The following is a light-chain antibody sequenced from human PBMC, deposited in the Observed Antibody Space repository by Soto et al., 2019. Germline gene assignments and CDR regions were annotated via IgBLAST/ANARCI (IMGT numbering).Light chain of an antibody. CDR1: SSNVGAYNY. V-gene: IGLV2-11*01. Sequence: QSVLTQPRSVSGSPGQSVTISCTGTSSNVGAYNYVSWYQQHPGKAPKLMISDVNKRPSGVPDRFSGSKSDNTASLTISGLQAEDDAEYYCCSYAGSYTYYVFGTGTKLTVL. J-gene: IGLJ1*01. CDR3: CSYAGSYTYYV. CDR2: DVN.